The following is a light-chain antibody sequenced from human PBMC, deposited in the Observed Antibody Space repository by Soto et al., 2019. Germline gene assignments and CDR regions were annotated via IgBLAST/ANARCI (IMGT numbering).Light chain of an antibody. CDR3: QRYNIGPNT. CDR1: QGVSSN. CDR2: GAS. V-gene: IGKV1-27*01. Sequence: DIQMTQSPSSLSASVGDRVTITCRASQGVSSNLAWYQQKPGKVPKLLIYGASTLQSGVPSRFSGSGSGTDFTLTINSLQPDDVATYYCQRYNIGPNTFGPGTKVDI. J-gene: IGKJ3*01.